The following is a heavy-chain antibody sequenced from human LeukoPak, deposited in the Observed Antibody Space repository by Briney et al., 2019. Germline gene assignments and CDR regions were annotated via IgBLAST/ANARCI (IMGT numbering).Heavy chain of an antibody. J-gene: IGHJ4*02. CDR2: INPNSGGT. Sequence: GASVKVSCKASGYTFTGYYMHWVRQAPGQGGEGMGWINPNSGGTNYAQKFQGRDNMTRETSISTAYMEKRRLRDGDTAVYYCARHSQPIFGVVISLSFDYWGQGTLVTVSS. CDR3: ARHSQPIFGVVISLSFDY. CDR1: GYTFTGYY. D-gene: IGHD3-3*02. V-gene: IGHV1-2*02.